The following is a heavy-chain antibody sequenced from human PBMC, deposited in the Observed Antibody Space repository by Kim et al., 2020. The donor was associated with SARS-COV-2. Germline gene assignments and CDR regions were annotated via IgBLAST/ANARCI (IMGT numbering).Heavy chain of an antibody. J-gene: IGHJ4*02. D-gene: IGHD2-2*01. V-gene: IGHV3-7*04. CDR3: VRTLGYCSSTSCYAGFDY. Sequence: KGRLTISRDNAKNPLYLQMNSLRAEDTAVYYCVRTLGYCSSTSCYAGFDYWGQGTLVTVSS.